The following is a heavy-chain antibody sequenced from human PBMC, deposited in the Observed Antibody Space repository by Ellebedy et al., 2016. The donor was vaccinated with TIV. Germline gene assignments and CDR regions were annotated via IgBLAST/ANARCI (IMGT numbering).Heavy chain of an antibody. V-gene: IGHV4-59*08. CDR2: MSSSGNT. Sequence: MPSETLSLTCIVSGGSISSYFWSWIRQPPGKGLEWIAYMSSSGNTNYNPSLKSRVTTSIDTSKNQFSLKLSFLTAADTAVYYCARQGYRGYSYGATYTPFNYWGQGTLVTVSS. CDR1: GGSISSYF. CDR3: ARQGYRGYSYGATYTPFNY. D-gene: IGHD5-18*01. J-gene: IGHJ4*02.